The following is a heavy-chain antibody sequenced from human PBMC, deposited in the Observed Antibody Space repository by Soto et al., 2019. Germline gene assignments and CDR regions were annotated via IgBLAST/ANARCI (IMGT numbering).Heavy chain of an antibody. CDR1: GYTFSSYY. Sequence: ASVKVSCKASGYTFSSYYMHWVRQAPGQGFEWMGVINPSGGSTTYAQKFQGRVTMTRDASTSTVYMELSSLTSEDTALYYCSRASVSGRRFDYWGEGTLVTVSS. CDR3: SRASVSGRRFDY. CDR2: INPSGGST. V-gene: IGHV1-46*03. D-gene: IGHD6-19*01. J-gene: IGHJ4*02.